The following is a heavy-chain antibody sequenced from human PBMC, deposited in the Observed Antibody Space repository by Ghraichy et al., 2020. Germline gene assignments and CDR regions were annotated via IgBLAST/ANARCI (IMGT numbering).Heavy chain of an antibody. J-gene: IGHJ6*02. Sequence: SETLSLTCTVSGVSLSSSSYYWGWIRQPPGKGLEWIGSIYYSWSTYYNPSLKSRVTISVDTPNNQFSLKLRSVTAADTAVYYCATNWAYGSGYGVDVGGQVTTVIVSS. CDR1: GVSLSSSSYY. D-gene: IGHD3-10*01. CDR3: ATNWAYGSGYGVDV. V-gene: IGHV4-39*01. CDR2: IYYSWST.